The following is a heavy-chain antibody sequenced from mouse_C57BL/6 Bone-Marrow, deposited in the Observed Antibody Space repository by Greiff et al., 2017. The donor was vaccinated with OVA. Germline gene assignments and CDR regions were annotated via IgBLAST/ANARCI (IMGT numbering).Heavy chain of an antibody. J-gene: IGHJ3*01. V-gene: IGHV1-81*01. D-gene: IGHD1-1*01. Sequence: QVQLQQSGAELARPGASVKLSCKASGYTFTSYGISWVKQRTGQGLEWIGEIYPRSGNTYYNEKFTGKATLTADKSSSTAYMELRRLTSADYADYFCARKGVYYCGSSHAWFADWGQGTLVTVSA. CDR2: IYPRSGNT. CDR1: GYTFTSYG. CDR3: ARKGVYYCGSSHAWFAD.